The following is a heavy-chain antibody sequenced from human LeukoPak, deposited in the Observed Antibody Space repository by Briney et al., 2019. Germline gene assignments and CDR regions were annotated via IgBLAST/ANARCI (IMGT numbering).Heavy chain of an antibody. J-gene: IGHJ4*02. CDR1: GFTFSSYA. CDR3: AGCDHSSGYLYRL. D-gene: IGHD3-22*01. V-gene: IGHV3-23*01. CDR2: ISGSGGST. Sequence: PGGSLRLSCAASGFTFSSYAMSWVRQAPGKGLEWVSAISGSGGSTYYADSVKGRFTISRDNSENTLYLQMNSLRAEDTAVYYCAGCDHSSGYLYRLWGQGTLVTVSS.